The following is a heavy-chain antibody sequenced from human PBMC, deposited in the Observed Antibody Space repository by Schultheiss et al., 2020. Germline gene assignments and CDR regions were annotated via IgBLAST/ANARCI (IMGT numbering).Heavy chain of an antibody. CDR2: INPRGGST. CDR1: GGTFSSYA. D-gene: IGHD2-15*01. Sequence: ASVKVSCKASGGTFSSYAISWVRQAPGQGLEWMGIINPRGGSTSYVQKFQGRVTMTRDTSTSTVYMELSSLRSEDTAVYYCARVWCSGGSCYSKSYYYGMDVWGEGTTVTVSA. CDR3: ARVWCSGGSCYSKSYYYGMDV. V-gene: IGHV1-46*01. J-gene: IGHJ6*04.